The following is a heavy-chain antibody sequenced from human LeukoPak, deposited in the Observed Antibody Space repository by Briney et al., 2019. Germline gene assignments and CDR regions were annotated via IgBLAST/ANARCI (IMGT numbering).Heavy chain of an antibody. CDR2: ISYSGNT. Sequence: SETLSLTCSVSGGSISSYYWSWIRQSPGKALEWIGFISYSGNTGYRPSLKSRVSISVDTSKKQFSLKLSSVTAADTAVYYCARGGGHDWGAFDYWGQGALVTVSS. CDR3: ARGGGHDWGAFDY. CDR1: GGSISSYY. J-gene: IGHJ4*02. V-gene: IGHV4-59*01. D-gene: IGHD5-12*01.